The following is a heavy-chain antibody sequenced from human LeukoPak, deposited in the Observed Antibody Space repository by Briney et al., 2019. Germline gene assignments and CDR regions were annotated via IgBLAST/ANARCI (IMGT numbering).Heavy chain of an antibody. J-gene: IGHJ4*02. CDR3: ARDRGTTDDYGDCDPRTSFDY. V-gene: IGHV3-21*04. CDR1: GFTFRSYS. Sequence: GGSLRLSCAASGFTFRSYSMNWVRQAPGKGLEWVSSISSSSSYIYYADSVKGRFTISRDNAKNSLYLQMNSLRAEDTAVYYCARDRGTTDDYGDCDPRTSFDYWGQGTLVTVSS. D-gene: IGHD4-17*01. CDR2: ISSSSSYI.